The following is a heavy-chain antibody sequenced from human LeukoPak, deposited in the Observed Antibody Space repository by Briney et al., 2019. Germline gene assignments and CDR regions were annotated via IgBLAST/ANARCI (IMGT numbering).Heavy chain of an antibody. CDR1: GFPFRSYG. CDR3: ARASVSYAFDI. J-gene: IGHJ3*02. D-gene: IGHD1-26*01. V-gene: IGHV3-33*01. Sequence: GSSLRLSCAASGFPFRSYGMHWLRQAPGKGLEWVAVMWYDGSNKYYADSVKDRFTISRDNSKNTLYLQMNSLRAEATAVYYCARASVSYAFDIWGQGKMVTVSS. CDR2: MWYDGSNK.